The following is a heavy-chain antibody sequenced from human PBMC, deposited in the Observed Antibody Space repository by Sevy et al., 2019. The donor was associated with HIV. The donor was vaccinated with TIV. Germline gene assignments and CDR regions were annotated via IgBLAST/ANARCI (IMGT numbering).Heavy chain of an antibody. V-gene: IGHV4-4*07. D-gene: IGHD3-9*01. CDR1: GGSISSYY. Sequence: SETLSLTCTVSGGSISSYYWSWIRQPAGKGLEWIGRIYTSGSTNYNPSLKSRVTMSVDTSKNQFSLKLSSVTAADTAVYYCARGSYYDILTGYYSYGMDVWGQGTTVTVSS. CDR3: ARGSYYDILTGYYSYGMDV. J-gene: IGHJ6*02. CDR2: IYTSGST.